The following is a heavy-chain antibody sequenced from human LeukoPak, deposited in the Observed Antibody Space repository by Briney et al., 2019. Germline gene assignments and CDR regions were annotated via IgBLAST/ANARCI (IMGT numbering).Heavy chain of an antibody. CDR1: GFTLNNAW. Sequence: GGSLRLSCAASGFTLNNAWMSWVRQAPGKGLEWLGRIKRETDGGTTDYAAPVKGRFTISRDDSKNTLYLQMNSLKTEDTAVYYCTTDIDWLLEVVYWGQGTLVTVSS. D-gene: IGHD3-9*01. CDR2: IKRETDGGTT. J-gene: IGHJ4*02. V-gene: IGHV3-15*01. CDR3: TTDIDWLLEVVY.